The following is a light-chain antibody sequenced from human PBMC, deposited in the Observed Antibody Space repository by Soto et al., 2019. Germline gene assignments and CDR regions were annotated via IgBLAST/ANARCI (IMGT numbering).Light chain of an antibody. V-gene: IGLV2-14*01. CDR2: EVS. CDR1: SSDVGGYNY. Sequence: VLTQPASVSGSPGQSITISCTGTSSDVGGYNYVSWYQHHPGKAPELMIFEVSNRPSGVSHRFSGSKSGNTASLTISGLQTEDEGDYYCSSYTSSSTRVFGTGTKVTVL. J-gene: IGLJ1*01. CDR3: SSYTSSSTRV.